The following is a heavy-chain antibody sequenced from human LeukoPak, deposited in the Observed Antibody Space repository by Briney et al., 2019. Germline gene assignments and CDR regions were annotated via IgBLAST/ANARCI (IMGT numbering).Heavy chain of an antibody. Sequence: RSSETLSLTCAVYGGSFSGYYWSWIRQPPGKGLEWIGSIYYSGSTYYNPSLKSRVTISVDTSKNQFSLKLSSVTAADTAVYYCARGGPFRWYFDLWGRGTLVTVSS. J-gene: IGHJ2*01. CDR3: ARGGPFRWYFDL. CDR2: IYYSGST. CDR1: GGSFSGYY. V-gene: IGHV4-34*01.